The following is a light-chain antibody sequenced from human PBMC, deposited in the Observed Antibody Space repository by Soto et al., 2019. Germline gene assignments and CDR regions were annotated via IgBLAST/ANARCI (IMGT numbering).Light chain of an antibody. CDR1: QSVSSN. V-gene: IGKV3-11*01. Sequence: EIVLTQSPATLSLSPGERATLSCRASQSVSSNLAWYQQKPGQAPRLLIYDSSNRATVIPARFSCSVSGTDFTLTISSLETEDFAVYYCKQRSNWPPITFGQGTRLEIK. CDR3: KQRSNWPPIT. J-gene: IGKJ5*01. CDR2: DSS.